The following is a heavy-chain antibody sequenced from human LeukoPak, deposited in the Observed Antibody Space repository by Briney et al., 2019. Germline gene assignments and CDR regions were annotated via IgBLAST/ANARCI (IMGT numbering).Heavy chain of an antibody. J-gene: IGHJ4*02. D-gene: IGHD3-22*01. V-gene: IGHV4-39*01. CDR1: GGSISSSSYY. Sequence: SQTLSLTCTVSGGSISSSSYYWGWIRQPPGKGLEWIGSIYYSGSTYYNPSLKSRVTISVDTSKNQFSLKLSSVTAADTAVYYCARMAYDSGYDYWGQGTLVTVSS. CDR2: IYYSGST. CDR3: ARMAYDSGYDY.